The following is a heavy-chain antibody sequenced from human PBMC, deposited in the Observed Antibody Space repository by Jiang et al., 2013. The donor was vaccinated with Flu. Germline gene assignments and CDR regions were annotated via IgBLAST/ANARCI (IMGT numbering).Heavy chain of an antibody. V-gene: IGHV1-69*06. Sequence: GAEVKKPGSSVKVSCKASRDTFNTYTISWIRQAPGQGLEWMGGIIPIVDAPDSAPKFRGRLTITADKFTTTAFMELSGLTSDDTAVYFCARHTGSGQTDSFDIWGQGTLVTVSS. D-gene: IGHD2-8*02. CDR2: IIPIVDAP. CDR3: ARHTGSGQTDSFDI. J-gene: IGHJ3*02. CDR1: RDTFNTYT.